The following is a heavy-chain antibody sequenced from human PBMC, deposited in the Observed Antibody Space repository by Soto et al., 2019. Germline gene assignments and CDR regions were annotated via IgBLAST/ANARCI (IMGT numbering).Heavy chain of an antibody. Sequence: QVQLVQSGAEVKKPGASVKVSCKASGYTFTSYAMHWVRQAPGQRLEWMGWINAGNGNTKYSQKFQGRVTITRDTSASTAYMELSSLRSEDTAVYYCARDIGYCSSTSCYTGWFDPWGQGTLVTVSS. CDR3: ARDIGYCSSTSCYTGWFDP. J-gene: IGHJ5*02. V-gene: IGHV1-3*01. D-gene: IGHD2-2*02. CDR1: GYTFTSYA. CDR2: INAGNGNT.